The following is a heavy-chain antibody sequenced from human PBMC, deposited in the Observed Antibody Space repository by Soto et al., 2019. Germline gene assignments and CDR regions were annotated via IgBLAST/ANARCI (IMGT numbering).Heavy chain of an antibody. CDR1: GFTFSSYG. CDR2: ISFDGGNK. J-gene: IGHJ4*02. CDR3: AKDFPSHHIVVVPAAIDY. Sequence: GSLRLSCAASGFTFSSYGMHWVRQAPGKGLEWVAVISFDGGNKYYADSVKGRFTISRDNSKNTLYLQMNSLRAEDTAVYYCAKDFPSHHIVVVPAAIDYWGQGTLVTVSS. V-gene: IGHV3-30*18. D-gene: IGHD2-2*01.